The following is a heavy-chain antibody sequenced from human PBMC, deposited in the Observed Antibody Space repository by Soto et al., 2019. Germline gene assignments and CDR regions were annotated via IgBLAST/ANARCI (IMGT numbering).Heavy chain of an antibody. Sequence: KPSETLSLTCTVSGGSISSSSYYWGWIRQPPGKGLEWIGSIYYSGSTYYNPSLKSRVTISVDTSKNQFSLKLSSVTAADTAVYYCARHSTVTYYYYGMDVWGQGTTVTVSS. CDR2: IYYSGST. D-gene: IGHD4-17*01. CDR3: ARHSTVTYYYYGMDV. CDR1: GGSISSSSYY. V-gene: IGHV4-39*01. J-gene: IGHJ6*02.